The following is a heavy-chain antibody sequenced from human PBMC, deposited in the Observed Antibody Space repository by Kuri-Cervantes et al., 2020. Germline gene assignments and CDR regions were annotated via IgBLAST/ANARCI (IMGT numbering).Heavy chain of an antibody. V-gene: IGHV3-30-3*01. D-gene: IGHD6-19*01. CDR1: GFTFSSYA. CDR2: ISYDGSNK. J-gene: IGHJ6*02. Sequence: GESLKISCAASGFTFSSYAMHWVRQAPGKGLEWVAVISYDGSNKYYADSVKGRFTISRDNSKNTLYLQMNSLRDEDTAVYYCARAGSSGWYLGVYYYYGMDVWGQGTTVTVSS. CDR3: ARAGSSGWYLGVYYYYGMDV.